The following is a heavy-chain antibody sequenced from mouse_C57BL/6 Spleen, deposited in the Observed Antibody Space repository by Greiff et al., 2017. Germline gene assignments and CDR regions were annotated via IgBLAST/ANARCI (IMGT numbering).Heavy chain of an antibody. V-gene: IGHV5-2*01. Sequence: EVKVVESGGGLVQPGESLKLSCESNEYEFPSHDMSWVRKTPEKRLELVAAINSDGGSTYYPDTMERRFILSRDNTKKTLYLQMSSLRSEDTALYYCASNSSGYPAYWGQGTLVTVSA. D-gene: IGHD3-2*02. CDR3: ASNSSGYPAY. J-gene: IGHJ3*01. CDR1: EYEFPSHD. CDR2: INSDGGST.